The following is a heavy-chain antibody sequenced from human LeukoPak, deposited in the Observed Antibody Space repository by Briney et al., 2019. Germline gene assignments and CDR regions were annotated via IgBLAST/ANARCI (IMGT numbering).Heavy chain of an antibody. V-gene: IGHV3-23*01. CDR1: GFTFSSYA. Sequence: GGSLRLSCAASGFTFSSYAMSWVRQVPGKGLEWVSAISGSGGSTYYADSVKGRFTISRDNSKNTLYLQMNSLRAEDTAVYYCAKDKVVLMVYAEDYFDYWGQGTLVTVSS. CDR2: ISGSGGST. CDR3: AKDKVVLMVYAEDYFDY. J-gene: IGHJ4*02. D-gene: IGHD2-8*01.